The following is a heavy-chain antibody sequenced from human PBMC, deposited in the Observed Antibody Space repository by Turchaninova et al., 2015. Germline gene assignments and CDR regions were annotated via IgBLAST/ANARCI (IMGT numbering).Heavy chain of an antibody. CDR1: GCTFNTYG. J-gene: IGHJ3*01. Sequence: VQLVESGGGVVQPGGSLRRTCAASGCTFNTYGLPWVRQAPGRGLEGVGFILYDGTYKYYADSVKGRFTISRDNSKNTLYLQMSSLRVEDTAVYYCAKYYYDSSGSRWDDAFDVWGQGTMVTVSS. CDR3: AKYYYDSSGSRWDDAFDV. CDR2: ILYDGTYK. V-gene: IGHV3-30*02. D-gene: IGHD3-22*01.